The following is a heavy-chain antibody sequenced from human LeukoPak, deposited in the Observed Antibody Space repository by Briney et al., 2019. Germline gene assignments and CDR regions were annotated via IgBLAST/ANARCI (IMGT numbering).Heavy chain of an antibody. CDR1: GFTSSSYG. CDR3: ARVVTANDDAFDI. D-gene: IGHD2-21*02. Sequence: SGGSLRLSCAASGFTSSSYGMHWVRQAPGKGLEWVAFIRYDGSNKYYADSVKGRFTISRDNSKNTLYLQMNSLRAEDTALYHCARVVTANDDAFDIWGQGTMVTVSS. V-gene: IGHV3-30*02. J-gene: IGHJ3*02. CDR2: IRYDGSNK.